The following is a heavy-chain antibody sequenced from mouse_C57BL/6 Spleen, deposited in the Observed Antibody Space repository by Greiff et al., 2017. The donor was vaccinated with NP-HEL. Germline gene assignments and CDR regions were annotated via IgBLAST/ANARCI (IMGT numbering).Heavy chain of an antibody. CDR1: GFTFRSYA. Sequence: EVKLVESGGGLVKPGGSLKLSCAASGFTFRSYAMSWVRQTPEKRLEWVATISDGGSYTYYPDNVKGRFTISRDNAKNNLYLQMSHLKSEDTAMYYCAREGNDGYYGAMDYWDQGTSVTVSS. D-gene: IGHD2-3*01. V-gene: IGHV5-4*01. CDR3: AREGNDGYYGAMDY. CDR2: ISDGGSYT. J-gene: IGHJ4*01.